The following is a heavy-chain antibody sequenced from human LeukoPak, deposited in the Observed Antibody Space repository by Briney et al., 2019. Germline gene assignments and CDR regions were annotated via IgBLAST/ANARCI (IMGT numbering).Heavy chain of an antibody. CDR1: GGSISSGSYY. Sequence: PSETLSLTCTVSGGSISSGSYYWSWIRQPAGKGLEWIGRIYTSGSTNYNPSLKSRVTISVDTSKNQFSLKLSSVTAADTAVYYCARDSPGNYYYYYYMDVWGKGTTVTISS. CDR2: IYTSGST. V-gene: IGHV4-61*02. CDR3: ARDSPGNYYYYYYMDV. J-gene: IGHJ6*03.